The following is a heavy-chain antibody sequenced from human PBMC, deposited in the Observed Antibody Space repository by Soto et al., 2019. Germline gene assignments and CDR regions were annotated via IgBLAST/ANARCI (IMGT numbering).Heavy chain of an antibody. CDR3: ARNVGYYGSGSDYNP. V-gene: IGHV3-48*01. CDR1: GFTFSSYS. J-gene: IGHJ5*02. CDR2: ISTDSRTI. D-gene: IGHD3-10*01. Sequence: EVQLVESGGGLVQPGGSLRLSCAVSGFTFSSYSMIWVRQAPGKGLEWVSYISTDSRTIYYADSVKGRFTISRDNAKDSLYLQMNSLRAEDTAVYSCARNVGYYGSGSDYNPWGRGTLVTVSS.